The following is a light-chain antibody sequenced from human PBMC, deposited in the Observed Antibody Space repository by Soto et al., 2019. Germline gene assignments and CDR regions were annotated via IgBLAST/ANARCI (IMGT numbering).Light chain of an antibody. J-gene: IGLJ1*01. CDR3: SSYTTSSTYV. CDR1: SSDVGGYSY. Sequence: QSVLTQPASVSGSPGQSITISCTGTSSDVGGYSYISWYQHNPGRAPKLMIYDVSNRPSGGSDRFSGSKSGNTASLTISRLQAEDEADYYCSSYTTSSTYVFGSGTKLT. CDR2: DVS. V-gene: IGLV2-14*03.